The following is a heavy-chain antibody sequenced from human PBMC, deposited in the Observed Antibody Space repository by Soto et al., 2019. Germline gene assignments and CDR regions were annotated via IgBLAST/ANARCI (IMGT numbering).Heavy chain of an antibody. CDR3: AKATTNGGWFNPFES. D-gene: IGHD6-19*01. J-gene: IGHJ4*02. CDR1: GFSFVNYA. CDR2: LSGSGTST. V-gene: IGHV3-23*01. Sequence: GWSLRLSCAASGFSFVNYAMNLVRQAPGKGLEWVSCLSGSGTSTYYADSVKGRFTISRDNSRDTLFLQMNSLTADDTAVYYCAKATTNGGWFNPFESWGQGALVTVSS.